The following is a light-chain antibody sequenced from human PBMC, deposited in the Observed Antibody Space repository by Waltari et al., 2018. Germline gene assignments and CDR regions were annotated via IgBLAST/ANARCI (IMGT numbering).Light chain of an antibody. Sequence: DIQMTQSPSSLSASVGDRVTITCQASQDISNYLNWYQQKPGKAPNLLIHDASNLETGVPSRFSGSQSGAHFTFTISSLQPEDIATYYCQRYDNLPIFAFGPGTKVDIK. CDR3: QRYDNLPIFA. CDR1: QDISNY. J-gene: IGKJ3*01. V-gene: IGKV1-33*01. CDR2: DAS.